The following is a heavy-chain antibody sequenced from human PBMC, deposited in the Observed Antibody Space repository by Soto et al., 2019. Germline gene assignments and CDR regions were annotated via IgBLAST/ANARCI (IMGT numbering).Heavy chain of an antibody. Sequence: GGSLRLSCAASGFTFSNAWMNWVRQAPGKGQEWVSRIKSKTDGGTTDYAAPVKGRFTISRDDSKNTLYLQMNSLKTENTAVYYCTTANYSDYGGYIDYWGQGTLDTDYS. D-gene: IGHD4-17*01. CDR3: TTANYSDYGGYIDY. V-gene: IGHV3-15*07. J-gene: IGHJ4*02. CDR2: IKSKTDGGTT. CDR1: GFTFSNAW.